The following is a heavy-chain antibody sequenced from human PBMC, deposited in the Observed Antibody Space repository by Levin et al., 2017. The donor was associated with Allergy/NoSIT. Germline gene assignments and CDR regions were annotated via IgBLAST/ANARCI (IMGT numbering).Heavy chain of an antibody. CDR1: SGSVNSGSYY. CDR2: IYYTGST. D-gene: IGHD1-14*01. V-gene: IGHV4-61*01. J-gene: IGHJ4*02. CDR3: ARDPRGSDNSLDY. Sequence: SETLSLTCTVSSGSVNSGSYYWSWIRQPPGKGLEWIGYIYYTGSTNYNPSLKSRVTISLDTSKNQFSLKLTSVTAADTAVYYCARDPRGSDNSLDYWGQGTLVTVSS.